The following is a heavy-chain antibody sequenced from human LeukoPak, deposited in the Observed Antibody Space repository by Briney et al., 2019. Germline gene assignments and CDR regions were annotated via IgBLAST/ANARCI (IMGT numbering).Heavy chain of an antibody. CDR3: AGTPWFGELTLDY. CDR2: IVVGSGNT. Sequence: LVKVSCKTSGFTFTSSTIQWVRQARGQRLEWIGWIVVGSGNTNYAQKFQERVIITRDMSTTTVYMELSSLRSEDTAVYYCAGTPWFGELTLDYWGQGTLVTVSS. J-gene: IGHJ4*02. CDR1: GFTFTSST. D-gene: IGHD3-10*01. V-gene: IGHV1-58*02.